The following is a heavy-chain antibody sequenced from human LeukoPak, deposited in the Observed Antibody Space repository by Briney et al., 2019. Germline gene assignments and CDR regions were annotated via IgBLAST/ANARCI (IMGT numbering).Heavy chain of an antibody. CDR3: AKDGSAPYYDFWSGYYCPY. Sequence: PGGSLRLSCAASGFTFSSYGMHWVRQAPGKGLEWVAFIRYDGSNKYYADSVKGRFTISRDNSKNTLYLQMNSLRAEDTAVYYCAKDGSAPYYDFWSGYYCPYWGQGTLVTVSS. D-gene: IGHD3-3*01. J-gene: IGHJ4*02. V-gene: IGHV3-30*02. CDR2: IRYDGSNK. CDR1: GFTFSSYG.